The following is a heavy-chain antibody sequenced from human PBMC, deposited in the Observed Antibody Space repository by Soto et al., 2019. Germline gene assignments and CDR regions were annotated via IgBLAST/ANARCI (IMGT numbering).Heavy chain of an antibody. CDR1: GFTFDDYA. V-gene: IGHV3-9*01. CDR3: AKDMGVTTFRGGFDP. J-gene: IGHJ5*02. Sequence: SLKISCAASGFTFDDYAMHWVRQAPGKGLEWVSGISWNSGSIGYADSVKGRFTISRDNAKNSLYLQMNSLRAEDTALYYCAKDMGVTTFRGGFDPWGQGTLVTVSS. D-gene: IGHD4-4*01. CDR2: ISWNSGSI.